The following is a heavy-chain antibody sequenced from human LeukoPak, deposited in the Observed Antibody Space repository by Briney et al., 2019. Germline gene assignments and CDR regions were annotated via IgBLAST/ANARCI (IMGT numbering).Heavy chain of an antibody. CDR1: GFTFSNYA. CDR2: ISDDGSRQ. CDR3: VKDRTGTYTLDY. D-gene: IGHD3-10*01. J-gene: IGHJ4*02. Sequence: GGSLRLSCAATGFTFSNYAIHWGRQAPGKGLEWVAFISDDGSRQHYADSVKGRFTISRDNSKNALNLQMNSLRAEDTAVYYCVKDRTGTYTLDYWGQGTLVTVSS. V-gene: IGHV3-30-3*01.